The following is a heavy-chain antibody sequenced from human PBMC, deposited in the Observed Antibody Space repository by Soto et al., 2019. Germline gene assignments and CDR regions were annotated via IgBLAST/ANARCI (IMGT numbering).Heavy chain of an antibody. CDR1: GGTFSSYA. Sequence: ASVKVSCKASGGTFSSYAISWVRQAPGQGLEWMGGVIPIFGTANYAQKFQGRVTITADESTSTAYMELSSLRSEDTAVYYCASVSGGSSFPYYYYGMDVWGQGTTVTVSS. D-gene: IGHD6-6*01. J-gene: IGHJ6*02. CDR3: ASVSGGSSFPYYYYGMDV. V-gene: IGHV1-69*13. CDR2: VIPIFGTA.